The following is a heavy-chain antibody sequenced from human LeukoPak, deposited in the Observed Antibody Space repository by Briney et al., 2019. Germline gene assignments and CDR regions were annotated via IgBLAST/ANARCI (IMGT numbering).Heavy chain of an antibody. CDR3: AREDKSGSYLVDY. J-gene: IGHJ4*02. CDR2: ISSSGSTI. Sequence: GGSLRLSCAASGFTFSDYYMSWIRQAPGKGLEWVSYISSSGSTIYYADSVKGRFTISRDNAKNSLYLQMNSLRAKDTAVYYCAREDKSGSYLVDYWGQGTLVTVSS. D-gene: IGHD1-26*01. V-gene: IGHV3-11*01. CDR1: GFTFSDYY.